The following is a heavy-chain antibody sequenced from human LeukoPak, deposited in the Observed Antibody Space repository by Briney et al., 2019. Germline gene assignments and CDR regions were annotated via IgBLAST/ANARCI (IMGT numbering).Heavy chain of an antibody. CDR1: GYNFTYYW. J-gene: IGHJ6*02. Sequence: GESLKISCKGSGYNFTYYWIGWVRQMPGKGLEWMGIIYPGDSDTRYSPSFQGQVTISADKSISTAYLQWSSLKASDTAMYYCARHYSPGARYCSGGSCLDGMDVWGQGTTVTVSS. CDR2: IYPGDSDT. V-gene: IGHV5-51*01. D-gene: IGHD2-15*01. CDR3: ARHYSPGARYCSGGSCLDGMDV.